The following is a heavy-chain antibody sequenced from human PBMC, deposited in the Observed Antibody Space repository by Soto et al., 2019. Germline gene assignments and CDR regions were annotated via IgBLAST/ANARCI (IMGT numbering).Heavy chain of an antibody. CDR3: ARGAVAARDAFDI. J-gene: IGHJ3*02. CDR1: GGSISSSSYY. CDR2: IYYSGST. Sequence: SETLSLTCTVSGGSISSSSYYWGWIRQPPGKGLEWIGGIYYSGSTYYNPTLKIRVTISADTSKNQFSLMLSSVTAADTAVYYCARGAVAARDAFDIWGQGTMVTVSS. V-gene: IGHV4-39*01. D-gene: IGHD6-6*01.